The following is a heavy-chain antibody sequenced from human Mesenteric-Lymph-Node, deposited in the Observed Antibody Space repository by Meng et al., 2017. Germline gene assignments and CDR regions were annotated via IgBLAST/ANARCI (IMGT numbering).Heavy chain of an antibody. CDR2: IKEDGSVK. V-gene: IGHV3-7*01. CDR3: ASATIGAGWYFDR. CDR1: GFSFSSYW. J-gene: IGHJ2*01. Sequence: GGSLRLSCAASGFSFSSYWMSWVRQAPGKGLEWVANIKEDGSVKYYVDSVKGRFTISRDHSKNSLYLQMNILRGEDTAMYYCASATIGAGWYFDRWGRGTLVTVS. D-gene: IGHD4/OR15-4a*01.